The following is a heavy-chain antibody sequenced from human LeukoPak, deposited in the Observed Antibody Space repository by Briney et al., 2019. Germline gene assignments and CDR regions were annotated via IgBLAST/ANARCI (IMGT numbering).Heavy chain of an antibody. J-gene: IGHJ6*02. V-gene: IGHV1-8*01. D-gene: IGHD2-2*01. CDR2: MNPNSGNT. Sequence: ASVKVSGKASGYTFTSYDINWVRQATGQGLEWMGWMNPNSGNTGYAQKFQGRVTITADKSTSTAYMGLSSLRSEDTAVYYCARDPSTSDYYGMDVWGQGTTVTVSS. CDR1: GYTFTSYD. CDR3: ARDPSTSDYYGMDV.